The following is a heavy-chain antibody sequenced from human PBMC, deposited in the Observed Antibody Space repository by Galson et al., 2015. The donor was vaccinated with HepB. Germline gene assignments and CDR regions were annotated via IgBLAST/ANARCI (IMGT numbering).Heavy chain of an antibody. CDR1: GFTFSGSE. D-gene: IGHD6-6*01. J-gene: IGHJ6*02. V-gene: IGHV3-13*04. CDR2: IGTGGDT. CDR3: ARLYSSSSGYYYGMDV. Sequence: SLRLSCAASGFTFSGSEFHWVRQVIGKGLEWVSAIGTGGDTYYPDSVKGRFTISRENAKNSLYLQMNSLRAGDTAVYYCARLYSSSSGYYYGMDVWGQGTTVTVSS.